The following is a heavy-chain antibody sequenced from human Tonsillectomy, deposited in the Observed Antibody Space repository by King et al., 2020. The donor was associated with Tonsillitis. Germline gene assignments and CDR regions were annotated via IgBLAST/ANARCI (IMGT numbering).Heavy chain of an antibody. CDR3: ARRRGSGCLDY. Sequence: VQLVESGGDLVQPGGSLRLSCAASGFTFGNFWMSWVRQAPGKGLEWVANGKQDGSERYYVDSVKGRFTISRDNAKNSLFLQMNSLRAEDTAVYYCARRRGSGCLDYWGQGTLVTVSS. CDR2: GKQDGSER. D-gene: IGHD3-3*01. V-gene: IGHV3-7*03. CDR1: GFTFGNFW. J-gene: IGHJ4*02.